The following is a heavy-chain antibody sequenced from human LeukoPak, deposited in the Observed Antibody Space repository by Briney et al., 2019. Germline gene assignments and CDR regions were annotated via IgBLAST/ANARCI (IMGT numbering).Heavy chain of an antibody. D-gene: IGHD3-10*01. V-gene: IGHV4-39*02. CDR1: GGSISSSSYY. Sequence: SETLSLTCTVSGGSISSSSYYWGWIRQPPGKGLEWIGSIYYSGSTYYNPSLKSRVTISVDTSKNQFSLKLSSVTAADTAVYYCARDQAAWGVLDYWGQGTLVTVSS. CDR2: IYYSGST. CDR3: ARDQAAWGVLDY. J-gene: IGHJ4*02.